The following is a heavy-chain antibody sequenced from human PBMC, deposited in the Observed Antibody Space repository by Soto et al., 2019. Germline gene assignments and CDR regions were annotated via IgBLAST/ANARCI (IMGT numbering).Heavy chain of an antibody. J-gene: IGHJ6*02. CDR1: GGTFSSYA. V-gene: IGHV1-69*01. CDR2: IIPIFGTA. D-gene: IGHD6-6*01. CDR3: ARDGSAARPYYYGMDV. Sequence: QVQLVQSGAEVKKPGSSVKVSCKASGGTFSSYAISWVRQAPGQGLEWMGGIIPIFGTANYAQKFQGRVTITADESTSTAYTELSSLRSEDTAVYYCARDGSAARPYYYGMDVWGQGTTVTVSS.